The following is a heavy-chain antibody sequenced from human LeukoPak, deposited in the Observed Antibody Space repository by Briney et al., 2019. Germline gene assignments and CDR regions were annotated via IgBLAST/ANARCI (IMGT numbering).Heavy chain of an antibody. CDR1: GGSISSSSYY. CDR2: VYYSGST. D-gene: IGHD6-19*01. V-gene: IGHV4-39*01. J-gene: IGHJ5*02. CDR3: ARHRVAVGPFDP. Sequence: PSETLSLTCTVSGGSISSSSYYWGWIPQPQGKGLEWVGRVYYSGSTYYNPSITRRVTISVDTSKNQFSLKLSSVTAADTAVYYCARHRVAVGPFDPWAQGTLVTVFS.